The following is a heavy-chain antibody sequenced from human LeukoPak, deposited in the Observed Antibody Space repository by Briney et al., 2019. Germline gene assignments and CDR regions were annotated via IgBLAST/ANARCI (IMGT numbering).Heavy chain of an antibody. V-gene: IGHV4-39*01. CDR2: NYSGSS. J-gene: IGHJ4*02. CDR3: ARHVSGSAMMHYFDY. D-gene: IGHD5-18*01. CDR1: GASIRSGRNY. Sequence: SETLSLTCNVSGASIRSGRNYWGWIRQSPGKGLEWIGSNYSGSSSYNPSLQSRVSISVDTSKNHISLKVFSLTAADTALYYCARHVSGSAMMHYFDYWGQGNLVTVSS.